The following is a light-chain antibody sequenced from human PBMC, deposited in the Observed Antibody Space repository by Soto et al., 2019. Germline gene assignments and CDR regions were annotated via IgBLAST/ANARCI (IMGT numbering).Light chain of an antibody. CDR1: QSVSDY. Sequence: ETVLTQSPARLSLSPXEXXXLSCRAGQSVSDYLAWYQQKPGQPPRLLFFDASNRVTGVPARFSAGGSGTDFTLIISNLEPEDFAVYYCQQRVNWPPTFGGGTKVEI. CDR2: DAS. J-gene: IGKJ4*01. CDR3: QQRVNWPPT. V-gene: IGKV3-11*01.